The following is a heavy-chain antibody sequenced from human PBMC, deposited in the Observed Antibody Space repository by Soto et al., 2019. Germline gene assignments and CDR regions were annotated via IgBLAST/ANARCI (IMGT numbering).Heavy chain of an antibody. CDR1: GGSISSSNW. J-gene: IGHJ4*02. Sequence: PSETLSLTCAVSGGSISSSNWLSCVRQPPGKGLEWIGEIYHSGSTNYNPSLKSRVTISVDKSKNQFSLKLSSVTAADTAVYYCARGYSSGWYYFDYWGQGTLVTVSS. CDR3: ARGYSSGWYYFDY. CDR2: IYHSGST. V-gene: IGHV4-4*02. D-gene: IGHD6-19*01.